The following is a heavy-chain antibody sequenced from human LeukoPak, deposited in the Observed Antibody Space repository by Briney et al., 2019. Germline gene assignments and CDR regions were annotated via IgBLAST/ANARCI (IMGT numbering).Heavy chain of an antibody. J-gene: IGHJ5*02. CDR2: INPNSGGT. CDR3: ARDITHSSGYYYQSNWFDP. CDR1: GYTFTGYY. D-gene: IGHD3-22*01. V-gene: IGHV1-2*02. Sequence: ASVTVSCTASGYTFTGYYMHWVRQAPGPGLERMGRINPNSGGTNYAQEFQGRVTMTRDTSISTAYMELSRLRSDDTAVYYCARDITHSSGYYYQSNWFDPWGQGTLVTVSS.